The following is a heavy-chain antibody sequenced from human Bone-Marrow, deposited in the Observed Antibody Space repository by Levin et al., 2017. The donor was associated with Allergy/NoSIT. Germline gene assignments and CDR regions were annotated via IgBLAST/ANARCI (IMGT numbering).Heavy chain of an antibody. V-gene: IGHV1-18*01. Sequence: SGESLKISCRASGYTFTTYGISWVRQAPGQGLEWMGWGSTFTAQTSYAQKFQGRVTLTTDTSTTTAYMDLRNLTSDDTAVYYCASLIAPGKYFDNPLRVWGQGTTVTVSS. CDR1: GYTFTTYG. D-gene: IGHD3-9*01. J-gene: IGHJ6*02. CDR3: ASLIAPGKYFDNPLRV. CDR2: GSTFTAQT.